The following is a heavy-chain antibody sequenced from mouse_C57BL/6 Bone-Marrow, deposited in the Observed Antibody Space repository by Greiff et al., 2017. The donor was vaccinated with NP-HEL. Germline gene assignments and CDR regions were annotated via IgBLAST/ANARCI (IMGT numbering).Heavy chain of an antibody. J-gene: IGHJ3*01. V-gene: IGHV1-54*01. CDR1: GYAFTNYL. CDR3: ASSYGSSPFAY. CDR2: INPGSGGT. D-gene: IGHD1-1*01. Sequence: LVESGAELVRPGTSVKVSCKASGYAFTNYLIEWVKQRPGQGLEWIGVINPGSGGTNYNEKFKGKATLTADKSSSTAYMQLSSLTSEDSAVYFCASSYGSSPFAYWGQGTLVTVSA.